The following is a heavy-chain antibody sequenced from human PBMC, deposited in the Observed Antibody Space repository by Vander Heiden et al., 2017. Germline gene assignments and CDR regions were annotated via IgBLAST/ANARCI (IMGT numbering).Heavy chain of an antibody. CDR3: AKDGGEQWRRALDI. CDR1: GFIFSSYA. J-gene: IGHJ3*02. CDR2: ISGSGGSR. Sequence: DVQLLESAGGLVQPGGSLRLPGAASGFIFSSYAMSWVRQAPGEWLEWVSVISGSGGSRYYADSVKGRFTISRDNSKNTLYLQMNSLRAEDTAVYYCAKDGGEQWRRALDIWGQGTMVTVSS. D-gene: IGHD3-16*01. V-gene: IGHV3-23*01.